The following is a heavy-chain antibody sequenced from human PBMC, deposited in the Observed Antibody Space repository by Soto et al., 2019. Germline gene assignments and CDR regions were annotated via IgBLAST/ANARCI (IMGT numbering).Heavy chain of an antibody. V-gene: IGHV3-49*03. CDR3: THRYYYDSSGYYYYGMDV. Sequence: LRLSCTASGFTFGDYAMSWFRQAPGKGLEWVGFIRSKAYGGTTEYAASVKGRFTISRDDSKSIAYLQMNSLKTEDTAVYYCTHRYYYDSSGYYYYGMDVWGQGTTVTVS. D-gene: IGHD3-22*01. CDR1: GFTFGDYA. CDR2: IRSKAYGGTT. J-gene: IGHJ6*02.